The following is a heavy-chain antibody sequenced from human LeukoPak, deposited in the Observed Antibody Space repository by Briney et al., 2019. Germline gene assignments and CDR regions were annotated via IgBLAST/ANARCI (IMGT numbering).Heavy chain of an antibody. CDR3: AKESGYERDFDY. J-gene: IGHJ4*02. Sequence: GGSLRLSCAASGFTFSSYGTHWVRQAPGKGLEWVAVIWYDGSNKYYADSVKGRFTISRDNSKNTLYLQMNSLRAEDTAVYYCAKESGYERDFDYWGQGTLVTVSS. CDR1: GFTFSSYG. CDR2: IWYDGSNK. V-gene: IGHV3-33*06. D-gene: IGHD3-3*01.